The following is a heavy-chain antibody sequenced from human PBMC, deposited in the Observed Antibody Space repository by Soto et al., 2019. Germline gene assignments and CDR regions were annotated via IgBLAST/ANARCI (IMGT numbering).Heavy chain of an antibody. J-gene: IGHJ4*01. D-gene: IGHD1-26*01. CDR1: GFTCSDHY. CDR3: ARDSGKGAYFDY. V-gene: IGHV3-72*01. CDR2: IRNKANSYTT. Sequence: EVQLVESGGGLVQPGGSQRLSCAASGFTCSDHYMDWVRQAPGKGLEWVGRIRNKANSYTTDYSASVKGRFTISRDDSKDSLYLQMNSLKTEDPAIYYCARDSGKGAYFDYWGHGTLATVS.